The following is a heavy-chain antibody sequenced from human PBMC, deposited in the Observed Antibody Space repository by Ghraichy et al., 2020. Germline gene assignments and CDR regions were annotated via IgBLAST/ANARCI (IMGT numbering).Heavy chain of an antibody. CDR2: MSNTGSS. Sequence: SETLSLTCTVSGGSISGFYWNWIRQSSGKSLEWIGYMSNTGSSKYNQSLKSRVTISGDMAKNQLSLEVSSVTAADTAVYYCARVPPAELFASGLEAWGQGILVTVYS. V-gene: IGHV4-59*01. CDR3: ARVPPAELFASGLEA. CDR1: GGSISGFY. J-gene: IGHJ5*02. D-gene: IGHD3-10*01.